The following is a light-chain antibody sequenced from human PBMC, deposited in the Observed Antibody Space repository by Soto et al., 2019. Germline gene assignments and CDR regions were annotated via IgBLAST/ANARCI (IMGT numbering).Light chain of an antibody. CDR2: EVS. J-gene: IGLJ1*01. CDR1: SSDFGAYNS. Sequence: QSALTQPASLSGSPGQSITISCTGTSSDFGAYNSVSWYQQYPGKAPKLMIYEVSNRPSGVSNRFSGSKSGNTASLTISGLQAEDEADYYCSSYTSGSTPCVFGTGTKVTVL. CDR3: SSYTSGSTPCV. V-gene: IGLV2-14*01.